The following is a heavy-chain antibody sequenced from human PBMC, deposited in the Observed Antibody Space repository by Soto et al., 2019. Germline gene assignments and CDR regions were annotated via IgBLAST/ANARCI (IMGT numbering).Heavy chain of an antibody. V-gene: IGHV1-46*01. CDR2: INASGGTT. D-gene: IGHD3-16*01. Sequence: ASVKVSCKASGYTFTSHYIHWVRQAPGQRLEWMGTINASGGTTKYAQKFQGRVTITRDTSASTAYMELSSLRSEDTAVYYCARGLNVYYFDYWGQGTLVTSPQ. J-gene: IGHJ4*02. CDR1: GYTFTSHY. CDR3: ARGLNVYYFDY.